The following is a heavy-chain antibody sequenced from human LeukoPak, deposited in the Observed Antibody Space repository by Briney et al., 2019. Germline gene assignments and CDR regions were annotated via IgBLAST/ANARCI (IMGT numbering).Heavy chain of an antibody. CDR3: ARDSTLNYGMDV. CDR2: MNPNSGNT. V-gene: IGHV1-8*01. CDR1: GYTFTSYD. Sequence: GASVKVSCKASGYTFTSYDINRVRQATGQGLEWMGWMNPNSGNTGYAQKFQGRVTMTRNTSISTAYMELSSLRSEDTVVYYCARDSTLNYGMDVWGQGTTVTVSS. D-gene: IGHD2/OR15-2a*01. J-gene: IGHJ6*02.